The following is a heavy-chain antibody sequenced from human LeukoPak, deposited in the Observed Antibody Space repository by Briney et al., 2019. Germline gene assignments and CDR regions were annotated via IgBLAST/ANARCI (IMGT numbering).Heavy chain of an antibody. D-gene: IGHD1-14*01. Sequence: PGGSLRLSCAASGLTFSSYAMHWVRQAPGKGLEWVAVISYDGSNKYYADSVKGRFTISRDNSKNTLYLQMNSLRAEDTAVYYCAREAGGPYDYWGQGTLVTVSS. CDR2: ISYDGSNK. V-gene: IGHV3-30-3*01. CDR1: GLTFSSYA. J-gene: IGHJ4*02. CDR3: AREAGGPYDY.